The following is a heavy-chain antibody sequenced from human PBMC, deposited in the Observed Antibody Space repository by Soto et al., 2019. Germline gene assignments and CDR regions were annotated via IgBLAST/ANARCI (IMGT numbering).Heavy chain of an antibody. CDR2: IYYRGST. Sequence: QVQLQESGPGLVKPSQTLSLTCTVSGGSISSGDYYWSWIRQPPGKGLEWFGYIYYRGSTYYNPSLSCGGTLSVDTSKNQFSLQLSSVTAADTAVYYCARSGYDYSYGMDVWGQGTTVTVSS. CDR3: ARSGYDYSYGMDV. CDR1: GGSISSGDYY. V-gene: IGHV4-30-4*01. J-gene: IGHJ6*02. D-gene: IGHD5-12*01.